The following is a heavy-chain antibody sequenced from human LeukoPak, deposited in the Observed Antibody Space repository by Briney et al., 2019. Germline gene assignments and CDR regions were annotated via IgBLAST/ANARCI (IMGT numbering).Heavy chain of an antibody. CDR3: AELGITMIGGV. CDR1: GFTFDDYG. J-gene: IGHJ6*04. Sequence: GGSLRLSCAASGFTFDDYGMSWVRQAPGKGLEWVSGINWNGGSTGYADSVKGRFTISRDNARNSLYLQMNSLRAEDTAVYYCAELGITMIGGVWGKGTTVTISS. D-gene: IGHD3-10*02. V-gene: IGHV3-20*04. CDR2: INWNGGST.